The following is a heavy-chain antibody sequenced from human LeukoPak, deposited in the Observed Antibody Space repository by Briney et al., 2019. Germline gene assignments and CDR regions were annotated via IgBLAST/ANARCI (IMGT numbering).Heavy chain of an antibody. V-gene: IGHV1-2*02. J-gene: IGHJ4*02. CDR1: GYTFTGYY. Sequence: GASVKVSCKASGYTFTGYYMHWVRQAPGQGLEWMGWINPNGGGTNYAQKFQGRVALTRDTSISTAYMELSSLTFDDTAVYYCARVGYCSGGTCPYYFDCWGQGTQVTVSS. CDR3: ARVGYCSGGTCPYYFDC. D-gene: IGHD2-15*01. CDR2: INPNGGGT.